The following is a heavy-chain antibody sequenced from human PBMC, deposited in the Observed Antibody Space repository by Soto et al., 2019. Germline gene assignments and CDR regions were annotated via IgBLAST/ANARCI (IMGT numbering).Heavy chain of an antibody. J-gene: IGHJ4*02. V-gene: IGHV4-59*01. CDR1: GDSIRGDS. CDR2: ISYSGTT. CDR3: AKGFNYYGRGTLKLDS. D-gene: IGHD3-10*02. Sequence: SENLSLTCTASGDSIRGDSWSWIRQPPGKRLEWIAYISYSGTTNYNPSLKSRVTISLDTSNNQLSLKMTSVTAADTAMYYCAKGFNYYGRGTLKLDSSGRGTLVTVSS.